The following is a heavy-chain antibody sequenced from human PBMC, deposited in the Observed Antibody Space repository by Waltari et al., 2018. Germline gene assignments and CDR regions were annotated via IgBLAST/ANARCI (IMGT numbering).Heavy chain of an antibody. V-gene: IGHV3-21*04. CDR3: AKMRRNYYDSSGFDY. J-gene: IGHJ4*02. D-gene: IGHD3-22*01. CDR1: GFTFSSYS. Sequence: EVQLVESGGGLVKPGGSLRLSCAASGFTFSSYSMNWVRQAPGKGLEWVSSISSSSYIYYADSVKGRFTISRDNAKNSLYLQMNSLRAEDTAVYYCAKMRRNYYDSSGFDYWGQGTLVTVSS. CDR2: ISSSSYI.